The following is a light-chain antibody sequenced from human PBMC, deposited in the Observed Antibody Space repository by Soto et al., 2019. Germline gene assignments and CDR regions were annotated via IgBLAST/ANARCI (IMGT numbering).Light chain of an antibody. CDR1: QSVSSY. Sequence: EIVLTPSPAPLSLSPGERATLSCRASQSVSSYLAWYQQKPGQAPRLLIYDTSTRATGIPARFSGSGSGTEFTLTISSLQSEDFAVYYCQQYNNWPPIAFGQGTRLEIK. CDR2: DTS. J-gene: IGKJ5*01. CDR3: QQYNNWPPIA. V-gene: IGKV3-15*01.